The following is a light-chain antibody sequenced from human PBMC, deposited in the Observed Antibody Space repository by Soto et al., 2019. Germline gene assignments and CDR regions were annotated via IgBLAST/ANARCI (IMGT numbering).Light chain of an antibody. Sequence: DIQMTQSPSSLSASVGDRVTITCRASQSISSYLSWYQQKPGKVPNLLIFAASSLQSGVPSRFSGSGSGTDFTLTISSLQPEDFATYYCQQSYSTPTFGQGTKVEI. CDR2: AAS. CDR3: QQSYSTPT. CDR1: QSISSY. J-gene: IGKJ1*01. V-gene: IGKV1-39*01.